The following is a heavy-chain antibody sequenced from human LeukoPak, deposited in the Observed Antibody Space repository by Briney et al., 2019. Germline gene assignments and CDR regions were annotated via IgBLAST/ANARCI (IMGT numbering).Heavy chain of an antibody. CDR3: AKGYGSTWTFDY. V-gene: IGHV3-11*04. CDR1: GITFIDYY. D-gene: IGHD6-13*01. Sequence: PGGSLRLSCAASGITFIDYYMSWIRQVPGKGLEWLAYISSTGSTTNYADSVKGRFTISRDNTKKSLYLQMNSLGGEDTAVYYCAKGYGSTWTFDYWGQGILVTVSS. CDR2: ISSTGSTT. J-gene: IGHJ4*02.